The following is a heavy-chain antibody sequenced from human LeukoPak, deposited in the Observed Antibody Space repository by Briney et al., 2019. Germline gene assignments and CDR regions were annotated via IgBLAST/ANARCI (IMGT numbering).Heavy chain of an antibody. Sequence: GGSLRLSCAASGFTVSSNYMSWVRQAPGKGLEWVSTIRDSGGSTNYADSVKGWFTISRDNSKNTLYLQMNSLRAEDTAVYFCARAPTVTTLVVDSWGQGTLVTVSS. J-gene: IGHJ4*02. CDR1: GFTVSSNY. V-gene: IGHV3-23*01. D-gene: IGHD4-17*01. CDR3: ARAPTVTTLVVDS. CDR2: IRDSGGST.